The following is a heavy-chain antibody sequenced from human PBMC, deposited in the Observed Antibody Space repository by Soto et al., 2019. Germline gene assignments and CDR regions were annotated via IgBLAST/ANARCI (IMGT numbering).Heavy chain of an antibody. CDR2: IYYSGST. D-gene: IGHD1-26*01. J-gene: IGHJ4*02. CDR1: GGSISSSSYY. V-gene: IGHV4-39*01. Sequence: QLQLQESGPGLVKPSETLSLTCTVSGGSISSSSYYWGWIRQPPGKGLEGIGRIYYSGSTYYHPSLKSRGTIAVDTSKNQFSLKLSSVTAADTAVYYCATKRRPYSGSYYGTDYWGQGTLVTVSS. CDR3: ATKRRPYSGSYYGTDY.